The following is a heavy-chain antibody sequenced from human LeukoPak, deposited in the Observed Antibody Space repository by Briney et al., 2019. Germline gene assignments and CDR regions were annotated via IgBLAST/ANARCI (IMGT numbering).Heavy chain of an antibody. Sequence: GGSLRLSCAASGFTFSSYAMSWVRQAPGKGLEWVSGISNSGGSTNYADSVKGRFTISRDNSKNTLYLQMNSLRAEDTAVYYSAKGTDYGGNLCYFDYWGQGTLVTVSS. V-gene: IGHV3-23*01. J-gene: IGHJ4*02. CDR3: AKGTDYGGNLCYFDY. CDR2: ISNSGGST. CDR1: GFTFSSYA. D-gene: IGHD4-23*01.